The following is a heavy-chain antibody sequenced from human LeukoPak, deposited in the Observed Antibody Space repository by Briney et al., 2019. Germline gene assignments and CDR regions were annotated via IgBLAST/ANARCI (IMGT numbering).Heavy chain of an antibody. CDR3: ASTPLNWNYGY. CDR2: ISSNGGST. V-gene: IGHV3-64*01. D-gene: IGHD1-7*01. Sequence: GGSLRLSCAASGFTFSSYAMHWVRQAPGKGLEYVSAISSNGGSTYYANSVKGRFTISRDNSKNTLYLQMGSLRAEDMAVYYCASTPLNWNYGYWGQGTLVTVSS. CDR1: GFTFSSYA. J-gene: IGHJ4*02.